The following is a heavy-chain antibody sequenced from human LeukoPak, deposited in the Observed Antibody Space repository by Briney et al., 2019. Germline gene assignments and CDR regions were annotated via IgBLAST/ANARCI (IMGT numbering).Heavy chain of an antibody. V-gene: IGHV3-43*02. Sequence: GGSLRLSCAASGFTFDDYTMHWVRQAPGKGLERISYISGGGSTIYYADSVKGRFTISRDNAKNSLYLRMNSLRAEDTALYYCAKDRRPTVSGGYFDLWGRGTLVIVSS. CDR1: GFTFDDYT. D-gene: IGHD3-10*01. J-gene: IGHJ2*01. CDR2: ISGGGSTI. CDR3: AKDRRPTVSGGYFDL.